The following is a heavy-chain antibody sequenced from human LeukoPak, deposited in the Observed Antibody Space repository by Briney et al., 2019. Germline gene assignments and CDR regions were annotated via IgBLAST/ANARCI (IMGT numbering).Heavy chain of an antibody. Sequence: GSLRLSCAASGFTFSSYAMHWVRQAPGKGLEWVAVISYDGSNKYYADSVKGRFTISRDNSKNTLYLQMNSLRAEDTAVYYCARQEFDPWGQGTLVTVSS. V-gene: IGHV3-30-3*01. J-gene: IGHJ5*02. CDR3: ARQEFDP. CDR1: GFTFSSYA. CDR2: ISYDGSNK.